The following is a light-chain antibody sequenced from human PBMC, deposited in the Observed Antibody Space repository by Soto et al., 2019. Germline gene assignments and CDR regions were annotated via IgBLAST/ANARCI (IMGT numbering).Light chain of an antibody. CDR3: SSYTSSSIYA. CDR1: SSDVGGHNY. J-gene: IGLJ1*01. CDR2: DVS. V-gene: IGLV2-14*01. Sequence: QSALTQPASVSGSPGQSITISCTGTSSDVGGHNYVSWYQQHPGKAPKLMIYDVSNRPSGVSNRFSGSKSGNTASLTISGLQAEDEADYCCSSYTSSSIYAFGTGTKVTVL.